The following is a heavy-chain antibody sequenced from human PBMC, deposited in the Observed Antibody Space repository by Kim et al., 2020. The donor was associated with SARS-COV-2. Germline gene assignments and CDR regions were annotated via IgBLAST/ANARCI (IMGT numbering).Heavy chain of an antibody. J-gene: IGHJ1*01. CDR3: ARAGDYDISGYYGFFHH. CDR2: VDSQGRLP. V-gene: IGHV3-74*03. D-gene: IGHD3-22*01. CDR1: GCTVNNYL. Sequence: WGSRRLSCAASGCTVNNYLMNWVRQPLGKDTKWVLLVDSQGRLPENLDSVKGRFTISRDNAKNTLYLQINSLRPADTAIYYCARAGDYDISGYYGFFHHWGQCALVIV.